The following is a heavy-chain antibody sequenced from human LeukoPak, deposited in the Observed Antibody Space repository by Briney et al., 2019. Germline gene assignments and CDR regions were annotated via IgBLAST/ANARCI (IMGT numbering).Heavy chain of an antibody. V-gene: IGHV4-59*08. CDR2: IYYGGST. D-gene: IGHD6-13*01. J-gene: IGHJ5*02. CDR3: ARDPQRYSSSPSYNWFDP. CDR1: GGSISSYY. Sequence: SETLSLTCTVSGGSISSYYWSWIRQSPGKKLEWIGYIYYGGSTNYNPSLKSRVTISVDTSKNQFSLKLTSVTAADTAVYYCARDPQRYSSSPSYNWFDPWGQGTLVTVSS.